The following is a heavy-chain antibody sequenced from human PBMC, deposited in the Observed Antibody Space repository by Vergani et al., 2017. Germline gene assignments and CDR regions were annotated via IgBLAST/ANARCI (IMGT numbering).Heavy chain of an antibody. Sequence: EVQLVESGGGLVQPGRSLRLSCAASGFTFSSYSMNWVRQAPGKGLEWVSSISSSSSYIYYADSVKGRFTISRDNAKNSLYLQMNSLRAEDTAVYYCAKDEQWLVPPDAFDIWGQGTMVTVSS. D-gene: IGHD6-19*01. J-gene: IGHJ3*02. CDR3: AKDEQWLVPPDAFDI. V-gene: IGHV3-21*01. CDR1: GFTFSSYS. CDR2: ISSSSSYI.